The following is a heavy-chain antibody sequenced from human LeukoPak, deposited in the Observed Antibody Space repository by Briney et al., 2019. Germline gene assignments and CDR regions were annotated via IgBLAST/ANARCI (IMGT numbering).Heavy chain of an antibody. D-gene: IGHD3-10*01. CDR1: GFTFSSYA. CDR3: ARGHLAAGTFDY. J-gene: IGHJ4*02. Sequence: PGRSLRLSCAASGFTFSSYAMHWVRQAPGKGLEWVAVISYDGSNKYYADSVKGRFTISRDNSKNTLYLQMNSLRAEDTALYHCARGHLAAGTFDYWGQGTLVTVSS. V-gene: IGHV3-30-3*01. CDR2: ISYDGSNK.